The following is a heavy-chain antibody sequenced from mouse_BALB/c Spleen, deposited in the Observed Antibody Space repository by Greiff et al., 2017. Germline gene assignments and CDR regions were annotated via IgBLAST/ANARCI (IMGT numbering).Heavy chain of an antibody. CDR3: ARPCGKYYAMDY. V-gene: IGHV5-4*02. J-gene: IGHJ4*01. CDR2: ISDGGSYT. CDR1: GFTFSDYY. Sequence: EVQGVESGGGLVKPGGSLKLSCAASGFTFSDYYMYWVRQTPEKRLEWVATISDGGSYTYYPDSVKGRFTISRDNAKNNLYLQMSSLKSEDTAMYYCARPCGKYYAMDYWGQGTSVTVSS.